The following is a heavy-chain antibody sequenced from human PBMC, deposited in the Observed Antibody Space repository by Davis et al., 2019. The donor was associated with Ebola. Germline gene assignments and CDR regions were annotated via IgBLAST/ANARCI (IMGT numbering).Heavy chain of an antibody. Sequence: GGSLRLSCAASGFTFSSYSMNWVRQAPGKGLEWVSYISSSSSTIYYADSVKGRFTISRDNAKNSLYLQMNSLRDEDTAVYYCARDLRSSSWYVYFDYWGQGTLVTVSS. CDR3: ARDLRSSSWYVYFDY. CDR1: GFTFSSYS. CDR2: ISSSSSTI. V-gene: IGHV3-48*02. J-gene: IGHJ4*02. D-gene: IGHD6-13*01.